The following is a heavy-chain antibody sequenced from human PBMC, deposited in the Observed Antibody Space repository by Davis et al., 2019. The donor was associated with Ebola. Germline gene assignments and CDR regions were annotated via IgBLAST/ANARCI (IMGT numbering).Heavy chain of an antibody. CDR2: ISGVATFK. D-gene: IGHD4-17*01. V-gene: IGHV3-11*01. Sequence: GGSLRLSCATAGFSFSDHYISWIRQAPGKGLEWISYISGVATFKGYADSVKGRFTISRDNAENTVYLQMNSLRVEDTAIYYCARANVTDGDFAYWGQGTLVTVSA. CDR3: ARANVTDGDFAY. CDR1: GFSFSDHY. J-gene: IGHJ4*02.